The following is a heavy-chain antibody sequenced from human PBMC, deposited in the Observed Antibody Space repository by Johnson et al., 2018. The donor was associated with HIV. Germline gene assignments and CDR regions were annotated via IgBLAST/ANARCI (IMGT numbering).Heavy chain of an antibody. CDR2: INSDGSST. CDR1: GFTLSSYW. V-gene: IGHV3-74*01. J-gene: IGHJ3*02. Sequence: VQLVESGGGLVQPGGSLRLSCAASGFTLSSYWMHWVRQAPGKGLVWVSRINSDGSSTSYADSVKGRFTISRDNAKNTLYLQMNSLRAEDTAVYYCAREFPYCSGGSCLPAAFDIWGQGTMVTVSS. D-gene: IGHD2-15*01. CDR3: AREFPYCSGGSCLPAAFDI.